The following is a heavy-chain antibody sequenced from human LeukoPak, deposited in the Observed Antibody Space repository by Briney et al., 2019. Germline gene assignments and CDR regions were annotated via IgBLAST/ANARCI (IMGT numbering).Heavy chain of an antibody. CDR2: ISSSGSTI. Sequence: PGGSLRLSCAASGFTFSDYYMSWIRQAPGKGLEWVSYISSSGSTIYYADSVKGRFTISRDNAKNSLYLQMNGLGAEDTAVYYCARHGAFCSSTSFRPKHWFDPWGQGTLVTVSS. D-gene: IGHD2-2*01. J-gene: IGHJ5*02. V-gene: IGHV3-11*04. CDR3: ARHGAFCSSTSFRPKHWFDP. CDR1: GFTFSDYY.